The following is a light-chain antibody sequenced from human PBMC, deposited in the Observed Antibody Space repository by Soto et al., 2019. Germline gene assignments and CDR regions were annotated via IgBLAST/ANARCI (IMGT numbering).Light chain of an antibody. CDR2: GAS. CDR3: QQYGSSPTT. Sequence: EIVLTQSPGTLSLSPGERATLSCRASQSVSSSYLAWYQQKPGQAPSLLIYGASSRATGIPDRFSGSGSGTDFTLTISRLEPEDFALYFCQQYGSSPTTFGQGTKVEIK. V-gene: IGKV3-20*01. CDR1: QSVSSSY. J-gene: IGKJ1*01.